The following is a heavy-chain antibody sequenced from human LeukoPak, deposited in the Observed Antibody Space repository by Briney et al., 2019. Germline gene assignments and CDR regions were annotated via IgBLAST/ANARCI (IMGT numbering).Heavy chain of an antibody. CDR1: GYTFTSYG. D-gene: IGHD3-22*01. CDR2: ISAYNGNT. Sequence: ASVTVSCKASGYTFTSYGISWVRQAPGQGLEWMGWISAYNGNTNYAQKLQGRVTMTTDTSTSTAYMELRSLRSDDTAVYYCARGFRSYYDSSGYYYLDYWGQGTLVTVSS. V-gene: IGHV1-18*01. J-gene: IGHJ4*02. CDR3: ARGFRSYYDSSGYYYLDY.